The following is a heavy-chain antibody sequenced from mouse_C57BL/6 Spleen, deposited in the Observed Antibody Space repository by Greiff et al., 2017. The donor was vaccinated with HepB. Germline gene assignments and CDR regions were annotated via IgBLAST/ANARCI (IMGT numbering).Heavy chain of an antibody. D-gene: IGHD1-1*01. J-gene: IGHJ4*01. V-gene: IGHV1-64*01. CDR3: ARPVTTVVAPYYAMDY. CDR2: IHPNSGST. CDR1: GYTFTSYW. Sequence: VKLQQPGAELVKPGASVKLSCKASGYTFTSYWMHWVKQRPGQGLEWIGMIHPNSGSTNYNEKFKSKATLTVDKSSSTAYMQLSSLTSEDAAVYYCARPVTTVVAPYYAMDYWGQGTSVTVSS.